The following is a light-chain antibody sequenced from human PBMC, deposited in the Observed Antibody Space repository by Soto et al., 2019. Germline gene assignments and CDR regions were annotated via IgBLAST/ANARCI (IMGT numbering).Light chain of an antibody. CDR3: QQYDSYET. V-gene: IGKV1-5*03. J-gene: IGKJ1*01. Sequence: DIQMTQSPSARSSSVGDRVTIACRASQSISSWLAWYQQKPGKAPKLLIYKASSLESGVPSRFSGSGSGTEFTLTISSLQPDDFATYYCQQYDSYETFGQGTKVDNK. CDR1: QSISSW. CDR2: KAS.